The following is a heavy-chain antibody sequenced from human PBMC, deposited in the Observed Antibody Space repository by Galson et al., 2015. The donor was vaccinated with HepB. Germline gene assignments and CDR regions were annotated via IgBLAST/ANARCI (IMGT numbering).Heavy chain of an antibody. J-gene: IGHJ6*02. Sequence: SLRLSCAASGFTFSSYAMSWVRQAPGKGLEWVSAISGSGGSTYYADSVKGRFTISRDDSKNTLYLQMNSLRAEDTAVYYCAKSATMIVVVITYYYYGMDVWGQGTTVTVSS. CDR2: ISGSGGST. CDR1: GFTFSSYA. D-gene: IGHD3-22*01. CDR3: AKSATMIVVVITYYYYGMDV. V-gene: IGHV3-23*01.